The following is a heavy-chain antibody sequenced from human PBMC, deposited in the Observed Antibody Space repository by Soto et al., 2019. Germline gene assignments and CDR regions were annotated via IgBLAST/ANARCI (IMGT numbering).Heavy chain of an antibody. V-gene: IGHV4-4*07. J-gene: IGHJ4*02. Sequence: QVQLQESGPGLVKPSETLSLTCTVSGGSISSYYWSWLRPPPRKGLEWIGRIYTSGSTNYNPSLKCRVTMAVDTSKNQFALKLSSMTAADTAVHYCARAKYSSGWPYFDYWGQGSLVTVSS. D-gene: IGHD6-19*01. CDR1: GGSISSYY. CDR3: ARAKYSSGWPYFDY. CDR2: IYTSGST.